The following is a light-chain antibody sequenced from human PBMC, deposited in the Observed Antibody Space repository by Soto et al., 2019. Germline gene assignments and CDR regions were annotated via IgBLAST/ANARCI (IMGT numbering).Light chain of an antibody. CDR1: SSDVGGYDY. V-gene: IGLV2-8*01. Sequence: QSALTQPPSASGSPGQSVTISCTGTSSDVGGYDYVSWYQHHPGKAPKLMIYEVNKRPSGVPDRFSGSKSGNTASLTVSGLQAEDEADYYCSSYVGSNNLVFGGGTKLTVL. CDR3: SSYVGSNNLV. CDR2: EVN. J-gene: IGLJ3*02.